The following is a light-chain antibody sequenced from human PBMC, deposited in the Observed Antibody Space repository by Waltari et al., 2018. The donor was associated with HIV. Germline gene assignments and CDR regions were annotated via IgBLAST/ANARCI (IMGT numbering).Light chain of an antibody. Sequence: AIRMTQSPSPISASTGDRVSISCRASQNIGNSLAWYQQKPGSAPELLIYDATSVQSGVPSRFSGSGSGTEFTITISCLQSEDLTTYFCQQYHTYPHTFGQGTTVELK. CDR3: QQYHTYPHT. V-gene: IGKV1-8*01. CDR1: QNIGNS. CDR2: DAT. J-gene: IGKJ1*01.